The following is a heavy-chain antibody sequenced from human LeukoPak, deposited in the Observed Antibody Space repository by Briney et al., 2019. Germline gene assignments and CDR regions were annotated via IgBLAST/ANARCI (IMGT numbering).Heavy chain of an antibody. CDR1: GVSISTSRYY. CDR2: IYYTGPT. V-gene: IGHV4-39*01. J-gene: IGHJ4*02. CDR3: AKSDGYDLIDY. D-gene: IGHD5-12*01. Sequence: TSETLSLTCTVSGVSISTSRYYWGWIRQPPGKGLEWIGNIYYTGPTYYNASLESRVTISLDTSKNQFFLKLNSVTAADTAMYYCAKSDGYDLIDYLGQGTLVTVSS.